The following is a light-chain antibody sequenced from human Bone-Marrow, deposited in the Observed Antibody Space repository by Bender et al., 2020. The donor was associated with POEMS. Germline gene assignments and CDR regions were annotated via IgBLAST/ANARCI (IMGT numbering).Light chain of an antibody. CDR1: DSNFGGNN. Sequence: QSVLTQPPSASGTPGQSVIISCSGTDSNFGGNNVNWYQHLPGTAPRLVVYSNYQRPSGVPDRFSGSKSGTSASLAINGLQSEDEADYSCAAWDDSLIGLIFGGGTKVTVL. CDR3: AAWDDSLIGLI. CDR2: SNY. J-gene: IGLJ2*01. V-gene: IGLV1-44*01.